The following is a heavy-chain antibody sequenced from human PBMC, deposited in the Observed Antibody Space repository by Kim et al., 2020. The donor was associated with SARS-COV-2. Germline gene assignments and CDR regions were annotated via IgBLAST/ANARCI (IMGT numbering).Heavy chain of an antibody. V-gene: IGHV7-4-1*02. CDR2: INTNTGNP. CDR1: GYTFTSYA. D-gene: IGHD3-10*01. CDR3: ARGKVLLWFGLSRFDP. J-gene: IGHJ5*02. Sequence: ASVKVSCKASGYTFTSYAMNWVRQAPGQGLEWMGWINTNTGNPTYAQGFTGRFVFSLDTSVSTAYLQISSLKAEDTAVYYCARGKVLLWFGLSRFDPWGQGTLVTVSS.